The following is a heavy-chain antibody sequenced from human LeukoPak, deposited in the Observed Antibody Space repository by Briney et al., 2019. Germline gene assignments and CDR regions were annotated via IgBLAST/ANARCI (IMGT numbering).Heavy chain of an antibody. J-gene: IGHJ4*02. D-gene: IGHD1-26*01. CDR1: GYSISSSSYY. CDR2: IYYSGST. Sequence: PSETLSLTCTVSGYSISSSSYYWGWIRQPPGKGLEWIGSIYYSGSTYYNPSLKSRVTISVDTSKNQFSLKLSSVTAADTAVYYCARDLDSGSYYFDYWGQGTLVTVSS. CDR3: ARDLDSGSYYFDY. V-gene: IGHV4-39*07.